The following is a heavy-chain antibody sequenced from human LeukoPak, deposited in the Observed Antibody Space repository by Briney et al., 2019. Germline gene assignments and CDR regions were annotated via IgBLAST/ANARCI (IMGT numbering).Heavy chain of an antibody. Sequence: VASVKVSCKASGYTISTYGINWVRQAPGQGLEWMGWISAYNGNTNYAQKFQGRVTMTTDTSTSTAYMDLRSLRSDDTAVYYCARPATTEWELAGRGAFDIWGQGAMVTVSS. V-gene: IGHV1-18*01. CDR3: ARPATTEWELAGRGAFDI. D-gene: IGHD1-26*01. J-gene: IGHJ3*02. CDR1: GYTISTYG. CDR2: ISAYNGNT.